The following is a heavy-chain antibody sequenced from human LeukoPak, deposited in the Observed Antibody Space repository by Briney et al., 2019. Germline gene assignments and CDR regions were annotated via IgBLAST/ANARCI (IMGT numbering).Heavy chain of an antibody. J-gene: IGHJ4*02. D-gene: IGHD6-19*01. CDR1: GGSINSYY. CDR3: ARVQSSSGWYYFDY. Sequence: SETLSLTCTVSGGSINSYYWSWIRQPPGKGLEWIGYIYYSGSTNYNPSPKSRVTISVDTSKNQFSLKLSSVTAADTAVYYCARVQSSSGWYYFDYWGQGTLVTVSS. V-gene: IGHV4-59*01. CDR2: IYYSGST.